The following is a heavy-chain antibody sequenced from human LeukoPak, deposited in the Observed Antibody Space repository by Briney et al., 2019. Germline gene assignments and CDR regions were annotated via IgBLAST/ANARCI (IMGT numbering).Heavy chain of an antibody. Sequence: TGGSLRLSCAASGFTFSNYGMHWVRQAPGKGLEWVAFIRLDGSNKYYADSVKGRFTISRDNSKNTLYLQMNSLRAEDTAVHYCAKNDYASGSYYYFDYWGQGTLVTVSS. CDR3: AKNDYASGSYYYFDY. D-gene: IGHD3-10*01. J-gene: IGHJ4*02. V-gene: IGHV3-30*02. CDR2: IRLDGSNK. CDR1: GFTFSNYG.